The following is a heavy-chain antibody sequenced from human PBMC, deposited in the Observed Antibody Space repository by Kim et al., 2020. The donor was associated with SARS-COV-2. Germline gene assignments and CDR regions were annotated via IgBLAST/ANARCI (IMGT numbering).Heavy chain of an antibody. Sequence: GESLKISCEGSGYIFTNYWISWVRQTPEKGLEWMGTINPSDSYTNYSPSFQGHVRISADKSVSTAYLQWSSLKASDTAIYHCARHSLRGSSRPVIDFWGRGTLVTVSS. CDR3: ARHSLRGSSRPVIDF. J-gene: IGHJ4*02. D-gene: IGHD6-6*01. CDR1: GYIFTNYW. V-gene: IGHV5-10-1*01. CDR2: INPSDSYT.